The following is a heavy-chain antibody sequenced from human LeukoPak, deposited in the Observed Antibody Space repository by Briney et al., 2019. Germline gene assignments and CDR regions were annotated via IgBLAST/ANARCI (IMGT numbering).Heavy chain of an antibody. V-gene: IGHV4-39*07. Sequence: SETLSLTCTVPGGSISSSSYYWGWIRQPPGKGLEWIGSIYYSGSTYYNPSLKSRVTISVDTSKNQFSLKLSSVTAADTAVYYCEGGLYCGGDCSYAFDHWGQGTLVTVSS. J-gene: IGHJ4*02. CDR1: GGSISSSSYY. D-gene: IGHD2-21*02. CDR3: EGGLYCGGDCSYAFDH. CDR2: IYYSGST.